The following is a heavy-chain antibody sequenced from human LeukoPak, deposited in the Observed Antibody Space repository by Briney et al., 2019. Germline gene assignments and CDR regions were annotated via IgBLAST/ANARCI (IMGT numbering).Heavy chain of an antibody. CDR2: ISGSGGST. J-gene: IGHJ4*02. Sequence: GGSLRLSCAASGFTFSSYAMSWVRPAPGKGLEWVSAISGSGGSTNYADSVKGRFTISRDNSKNTMNLQMNSLRAEDTAVYYCAKRIPGGPNDYWGQGTLVTVSS. CDR3: AKRIPGGPNDY. D-gene: IGHD2-15*01. CDR1: GFTFSSYA. V-gene: IGHV3-23*01.